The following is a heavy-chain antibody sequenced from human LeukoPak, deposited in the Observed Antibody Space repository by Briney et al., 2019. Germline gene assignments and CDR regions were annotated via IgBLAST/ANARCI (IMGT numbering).Heavy chain of an antibody. Sequence: SETLSLTCTVSGGSMSSSSYYWGWIRQPPGKGLEWIGSIYYSGSTYYNPSLKSRVTISVDTSKNQFSLKLTSVTAADTAVYYCARRGVTAVTYFQHWGQGTLVTVSS. J-gene: IGHJ1*01. CDR1: GGSMSSSSYY. CDR3: ARRGVTAVTYFQH. D-gene: IGHD4-11*01. CDR2: IYYSGST. V-gene: IGHV4-39*01.